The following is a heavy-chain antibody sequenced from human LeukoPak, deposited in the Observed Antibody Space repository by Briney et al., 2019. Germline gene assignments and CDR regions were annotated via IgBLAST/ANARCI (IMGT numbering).Heavy chain of an antibody. CDR2: ISGSGGGT. CDR1: GITLSNYG. V-gene: IGHV3-23*01. CDR3: AKRGVVIRVILVGFHKEAYYFDS. J-gene: IGHJ4*02. Sequence: GGSLRLSCAVSGITLSNYGMSWVRQAPGKGLEWVAGISGSGGGTNYADSVKGRFTISRDNPKYTLYLQMNSLRAEDTAVYFCAKRGVVIRVILVGFHKEAYYFDSWGQGALVTVSS. D-gene: IGHD3-22*01.